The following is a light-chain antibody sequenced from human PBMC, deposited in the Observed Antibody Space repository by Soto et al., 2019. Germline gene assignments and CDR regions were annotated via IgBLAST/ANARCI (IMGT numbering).Light chain of an antibody. CDR2: GNS. J-gene: IGLJ1*01. V-gene: IGLV1-40*01. Sequence: QSVLTQPPSVSGAPGQRVTISCTGSSSNIGAGYDVHWYQQLPGTAPKLLIYGNSNRPSGVPDRFSGSKSGTSASLGITGLQAEDEADYYCQSYDSSLSAYVFGTGTKV. CDR1: SSNIGAGYD. CDR3: QSYDSSLSAYV.